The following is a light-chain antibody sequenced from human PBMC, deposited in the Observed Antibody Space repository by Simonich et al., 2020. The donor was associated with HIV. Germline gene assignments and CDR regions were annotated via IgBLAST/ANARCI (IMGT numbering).Light chain of an antibody. CDR2: WAS. CDR1: QSVLYSSNNKNY. Sequence: DIVMTQSPDSLAVSLGERATINCKSSQSVLYSSNNKNYLGWDKHKPGQPPKLLIYWASTRESGVPDRFSGSGSGTDFTLTISSLQAEDVAVYYCQQYYDTPYTFGQGTKLEIK. CDR3: QQYYDTPYT. V-gene: IGKV4-1*01. J-gene: IGKJ2*01.